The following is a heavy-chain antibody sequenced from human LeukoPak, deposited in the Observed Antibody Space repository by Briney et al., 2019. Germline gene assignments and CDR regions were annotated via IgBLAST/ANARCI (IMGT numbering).Heavy chain of an antibody. D-gene: IGHD4-11*01. CDR2: IYHSGST. J-gene: IGHJ4*02. CDR3: ARGTTFDY. CDR1: GGSISSGGYS. V-gene: IGHV4-30-2*01. Sequence: SETLSLTCAVSGGSISSGGYSWSWIRQPPGKGLEWIGYIYHSGSTYYNPSLKSRVTISVDRSKSQFSLRLSSVTAADTAVYYCARGTTFDYWGQGTLVTVSS.